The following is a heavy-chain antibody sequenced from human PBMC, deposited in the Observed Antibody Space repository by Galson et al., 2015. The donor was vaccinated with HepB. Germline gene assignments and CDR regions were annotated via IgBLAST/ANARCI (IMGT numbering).Heavy chain of an antibody. J-gene: IGHJ3*02. CDR2: ISYDGSNK. Sequence: SLRLSCAASGFTFSSYGMHWVRQAPGKGLEWVAVISYDGSNKYYADSVKGRFTISRDNSKNTLYLQMNSLRAEDTAVYYCAKGQYYYDSSGYSFPDAFDIWGQGTMVTVSS. CDR3: AKGQYYYDSSGYSFPDAFDI. D-gene: IGHD3-22*01. V-gene: IGHV3-30*18. CDR1: GFTFSSYG.